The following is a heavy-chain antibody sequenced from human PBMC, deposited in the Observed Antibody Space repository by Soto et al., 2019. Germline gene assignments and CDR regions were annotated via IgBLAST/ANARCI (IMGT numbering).Heavy chain of an antibody. Sequence: LRLSCAASGFTFSSYSMNWVRQAPGKGLEWVSYISSSSSTIYYADSVKGRFTISRDNAKNSLYLQMNSLRDEDTAVYYCARRLTYYYYYYVIDVWGEVTTVTFSS. CDR1: GFTFSSYS. CDR3: ARRLTYYYYYYVIDV. V-gene: IGHV3-48*02. D-gene: IGHD5-12*01. CDR2: ISSSSSTI. J-gene: IGHJ6*04.